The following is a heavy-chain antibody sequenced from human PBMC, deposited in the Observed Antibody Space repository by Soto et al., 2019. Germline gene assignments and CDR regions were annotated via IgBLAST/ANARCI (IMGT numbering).Heavy chain of an antibody. CDR1: GGTFSSYA. CDR2: ISPIFGTA. D-gene: IGHD3-3*01. V-gene: IGHV1-69*01. CDR3: EGVRGASGPLLL. J-gene: IGHJ4*02. Sequence: QVQLVQTGAEVKKHGSSVKVSCKASGGTFSSYAISWVRQAPGQGLEWMGGISPIFGTANYAQKFQGRVTITAVESTRTAYMEVSSLRSEDTAVYYCEGVRGASGPLLLWGQGTMVTVSS.